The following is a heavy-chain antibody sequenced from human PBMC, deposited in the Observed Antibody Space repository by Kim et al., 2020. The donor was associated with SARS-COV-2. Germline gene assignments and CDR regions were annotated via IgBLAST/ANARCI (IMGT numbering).Heavy chain of an antibody. V-gene: IGHV3-49*03. Sequence: GGSLRLSCTASGFTFGDYAMSWFRQAPGKGLEWVGFIRSKAYGGTTEYAASVKGRFTISRDDSKSIAYLQMNSLKTEDTAVYYCQVPYDILTGYYDSYYYYGMDVWGQGTTVTVSS. D-gene: IGHD3-9*01. CDR3: QVPYDILTGYYDSYYYYGMDV. J-gene: IGHJ6*02. CDR2: IRSKAYGGTT. CDR1: GFTFGDYA.